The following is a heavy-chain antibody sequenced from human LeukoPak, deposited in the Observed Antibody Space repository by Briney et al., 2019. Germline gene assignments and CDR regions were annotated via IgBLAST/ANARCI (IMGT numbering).Heavy chain of an antibody. V-gene: IGHV4-59*01. D-gene: IGHD3-22*01. J-gene: IGHJ5*02. CDR1: GGSISSYY. CDR3: ARSYDSSGYYYGPHRFDP. Sequence: SETLSLTCTVSGGSISSYYWSWVRQPPGKGLEWGGYIYYSGSTNYNPSLKSRVTISVDTSNNQFSLKLSSVTAADTAVYYCARSYDSSGYYYGPHRFDPLGQGTLVTVSS. CDR2: IYYSGST.